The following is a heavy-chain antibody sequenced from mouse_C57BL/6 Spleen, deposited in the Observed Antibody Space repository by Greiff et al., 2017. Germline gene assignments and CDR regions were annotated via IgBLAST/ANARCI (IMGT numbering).Heavy chain of an antibody. V-gene: IGHV1-26*01. Sequence: EVQLQQSGPELVKPGASVKISCKASGYTFTDYYMNWVKQSHGKSLEWIGDINPNNGGTSYNQKFKGKATLTVDKSSSTAYMELRSLTSEDSAVYYCARGGNTYAMDYWGQGTSVTVSS. J-gene: IGHJ4*01. CDR2: INPNNGGT. D-gene: IGHD2-1*01. CDR1: GYTFTDYY. CDR3: ARGGNTYAMDY.